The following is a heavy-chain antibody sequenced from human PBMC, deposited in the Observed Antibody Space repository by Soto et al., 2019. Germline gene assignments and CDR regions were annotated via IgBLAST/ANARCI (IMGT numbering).Heavy chain of an antibody. V-gene: IGHV3-21*01. CDR1: GFTFSSYS. J-gene: IGHJ6*02. Sequence: EVQLVESGGGLVKPGGSLRLSCAASGFTFSSYSMNWVRQAPGKGLEWVSSISSSSSYIYYADSVKGRFTISRDNANNSPYLLMNSLRAEDTAVYYCARDLGSTIPGGYYYYYGMDVWGQGTTDTVSS. CDR3: ARDLGSTIPGGYYYYYGMDV. D-gene: IGHD2-2*01. CDR2: ISSSSSYI.